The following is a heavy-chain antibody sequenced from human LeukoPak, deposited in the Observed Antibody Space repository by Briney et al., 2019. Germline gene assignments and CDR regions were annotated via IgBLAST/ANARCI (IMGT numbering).Heavy chain of an antibody. Sequence: GGSLRLSCAASGFTFSAYWMSWVRQAPGKGLEWVANIKQDGSDNSYVDSVKGRFTISRDNAKKSLYLHMNSLRAEDTALYFCARDLYYVSSAYFEGYFDYWGQGALVTVSS. J-gene: IGHJ4*02. CDR2: IKQDGSDN. V-gene: IGHV3-7*01. D-gene: IGHD3-22*01. CDR3: ARDLYYVSSAYFEGYFDY. CDR1: GFTFSAYW.